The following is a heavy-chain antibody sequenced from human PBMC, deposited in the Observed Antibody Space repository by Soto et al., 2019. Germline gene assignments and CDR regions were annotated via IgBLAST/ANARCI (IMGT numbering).Heavy chain of an antibody. CDR3: ARAVAVPADFDY. J-gene: IGHJ4*02. CDR1: GYTFTNYY. Sequence: ASVKVSCKASGYTFTNYYINWVRQAPGQGLEWMGWMNPNSGNTVFAQKFQGRVTLTRNTSTTTAYMEVSSLRSEDTAVYYCARAVAVPADFDYWGQGTLVTVSS. CDR2: MNPNSGNT. V-gene: IGHV1-8*01. D-gene: IGHD6-19*01.